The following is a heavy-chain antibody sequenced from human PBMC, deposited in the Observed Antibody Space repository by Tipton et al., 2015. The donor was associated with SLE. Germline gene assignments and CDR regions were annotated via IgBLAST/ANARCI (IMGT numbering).Heavy chain of an antibody. CDR3: ARGSGGWRYNWFDP. CDR2: IYYSGST. Sequence: TLSLTCTVSGGSISSYYWSWIRQPPGKGLEWIGYIYYSGSTNYNPSLKSRVTISVDTSKNQFSLKLNSVTAADTAVYYCARGSGGWRYNWFDPWGQGTLVTVSS. CDR1: GGSISSYY. D-gene: IGHD6-19*01. J-gene: IGHJ5*02. V-gene: IGHV4-59*08.